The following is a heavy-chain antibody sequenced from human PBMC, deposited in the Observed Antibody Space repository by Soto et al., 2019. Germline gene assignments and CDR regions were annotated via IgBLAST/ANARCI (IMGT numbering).Heavy chain of an antibody. Sequence: ASVKVSCKASGYTFTSYAMHWVRQAPGQRLEWMGWINAGNGNTKYSQKFQGRVTITRDTSASTAYMELSSLRSEDTAVYYCARARTTVTTLPFDYWGQGTLVTVSS. CDR2: INAGNGNT. D-gene: IGHD4-17*01. CDR3: ARARTTVTTLPFDY. CDR1: GYTFTSYA. J-gene: IGHJ4*02. V-gene: IGHV1-3*01.